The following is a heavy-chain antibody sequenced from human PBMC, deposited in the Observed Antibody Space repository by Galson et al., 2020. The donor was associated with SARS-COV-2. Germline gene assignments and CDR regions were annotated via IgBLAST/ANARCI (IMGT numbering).Heavy chain of an antibody. CDR3: ATQELYYGSSGYEEADYGMDV. V-gene: IGHV3-74*01. CDR2: INGDGRSR. D-gene: IGHD3-22*01. CDR1: GFTFSNYW. Sequence: GGSLRLSCAASGFTFSNYWMHWVRQAPGKGLVWVSRINGDGRSRTYADSVKGRFTISRDSAKNTVSLQMNSLRAEDTAVYYCATQELYYGSSGYEEADYGMDVWGQGTTVTVSS. J-gene: IGHJ6*02.